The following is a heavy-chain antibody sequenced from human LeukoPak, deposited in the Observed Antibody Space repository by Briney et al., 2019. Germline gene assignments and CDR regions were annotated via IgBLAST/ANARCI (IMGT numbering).Heavy chain of an antibody. CDR3: ARGVYIAAAQYGY. D-gene: IGHD6-13*01. CDR2: IYYSGTT. V-gene: IGHV4-59*01. CDR1: GGSISSYY. Sequence: SETLSLTCTVSGGSISSYYWSWLRQPPGKGLEWIGYIYYSGTTNYNPPLKSRVTISVDTSKNQFSLKLSSVPAADTAVYYCARGVYIAAAQYGYWGQGTLVTVSS. J-gene: IGHJ4*02.